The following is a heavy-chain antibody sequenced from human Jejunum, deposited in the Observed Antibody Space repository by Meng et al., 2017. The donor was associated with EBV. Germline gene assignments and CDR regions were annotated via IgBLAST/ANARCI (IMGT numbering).Heavy chain of an antibody. D-gene: IGHD3-16*01. Sequence: QLQEPGPGLVKPSGTLSLTCGVSGVSIISTDIWWSGVRQPPGKGLEWIGEIFHAGNTNYNPSLKSQVTMSVDTSKNQFSLNLSSVTAADSAVYYCARGSHYTWDVWGQGTLVTVSS. V-gene: IGHV4-4*02. CDR1: GVSIISTDIW. J-gene: IGHJ4*02. CDR2: IFHAGNT. CDR3: ARGSHYTWDV.